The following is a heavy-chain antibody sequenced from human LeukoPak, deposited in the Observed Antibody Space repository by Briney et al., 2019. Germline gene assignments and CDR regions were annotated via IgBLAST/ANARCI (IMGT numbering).Heavy chain of an antibody. V-gene: IGHV4-59*08. CDR3: ARRNGGNWFDP. Sequence: SETLSLTCTVSGDSISTYYWSWIRQPPGKGLEWIGYIHYSGSTNYNPSLKSRVTISVDTSKNQISLKLSSVTAADTAVYYCARRNGGNWFDPWGQGTLVTVSS. J-gene: IGHJ5*02. CDR2: IHYSGST. CDR1: GDSISTYY. D-gene: IGHD3-16*01.